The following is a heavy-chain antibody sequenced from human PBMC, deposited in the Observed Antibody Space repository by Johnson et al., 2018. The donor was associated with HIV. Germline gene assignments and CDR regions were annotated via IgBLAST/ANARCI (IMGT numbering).Heavy chain of an antibody. CDR2: INWNGGST. CDR1: GFTFDDYA. Sequence: VQLVESGGGLVKPGGSLRLSCTIYGFTFDDYAMSWVRRVPGKGLEWVCGINWNGGSTGYADSVRGRFTISRDYSKNRLYLQMNRLRAEDTAVYYCARDRFGSGRPNAFDLWGQGTMVTVSS. CDR3: ARDRFGSGRPNAFDL. D-gene: IGHD3-10*01. J-gene: IGHJ3*01. V-gene: IGHV3-20*04.